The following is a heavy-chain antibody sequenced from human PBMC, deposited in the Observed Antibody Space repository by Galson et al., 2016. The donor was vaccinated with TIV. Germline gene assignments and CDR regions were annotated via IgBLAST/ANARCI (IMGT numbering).Heavy chain of an antibody. J-gene: IGHJ5*02. CDR2: MNPYSGNT. CDR3: ARAVGGNWFDP. CDR1: GYTFTGYF. V-gene: IGHV1-8*02. Sequence: SCKASGYTFTGYFMHWVRQATGQGLEWMGWMNPYSGNTGYAQKFQGRVTMTRNTAISTAYMELNSLTSEDTAVYYCARAVGGNWFDPWGQGTLVTVSS. D-gene: IGHD3-16*01.